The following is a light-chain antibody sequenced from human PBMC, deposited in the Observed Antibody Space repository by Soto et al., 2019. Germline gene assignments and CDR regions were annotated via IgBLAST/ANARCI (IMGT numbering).Light chain of an antibody. CDR1: TGAVTSGYY. J-gene: IGLJ2*01. CDR2: STN. CDR3: LLYDGGFQV. V-gene: IGLV7-43*01. Sequence: QTVVTQEPSLTVSPGGTVTLTCASCTGAVTSGYYPNWFQQKPGQPPRALIYSTNNKHSWTPARFSGSLLGGKAALTVSGAQPEDEVEYYCLLYDGGFQVFGGGTKVTVL.